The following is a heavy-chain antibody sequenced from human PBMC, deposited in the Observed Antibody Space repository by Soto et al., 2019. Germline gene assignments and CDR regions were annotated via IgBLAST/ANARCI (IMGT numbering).Heavy chain of an antibody. CDR1: GFTFSSYA. CDR2: ISGSGGST. Sequence: WGSLRLSCAASGFTFSSYAMSWVRQAPGKGQEWVSAISGSGGSTYYPDSVKGRFTISRDNSKNTLCLQMNSLRAEDTAVYYCAKGNGRITMVRGPADYYGMDVWGQGTTVTVSS. D-gene: IGHD3-10*01. CDR3: AKGNGRITMVRGPADYYGMDV. J-gene: IGHJ6*02. V-gene: IGHV3-23*01.